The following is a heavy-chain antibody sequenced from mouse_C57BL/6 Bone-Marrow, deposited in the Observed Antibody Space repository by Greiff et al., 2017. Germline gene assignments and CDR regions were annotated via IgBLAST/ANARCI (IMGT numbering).Heavy chain of an antibody. Sequence: QVQLQQSGAELMKPGASVKLSCKATGYTFTGYWIEWVKQRPGHGLEWIGEILPGSGSTNYNEKFKGKATLTVDTSSSTAYMQLSSLTSEDSAVYYCARSLITTVGPWYFDVWGTGTTVTVSS. V-gene: IGHV1-9*01. CDR1: GYTFTGYW. D-gene: IGHD1-1*01. CDR2: ILPGSGST. CDR3: ARSLITTVGPWYFDV. J-gene: IGHJ1*03.